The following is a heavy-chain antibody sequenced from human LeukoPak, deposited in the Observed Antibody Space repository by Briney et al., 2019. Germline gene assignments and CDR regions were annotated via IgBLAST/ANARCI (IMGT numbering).Heavy chain of an antibody. D-gene: IGHD3-3*01. J-gene: IGHJ4*02. Sequence: SETLSLTCAVYGGSFSGYYWSWIRQPPGKGLEWIGEINHSGSTNYNPSLKSRVTISVDTSKNQFSLKLSSVTAADTAVYYCARDLFRVFDYWGQGTLVTVSS. V-gene: IGHV4-34*01. CDR3: ARDLFRVFDY. CDR2: INHSGST. CDR1: GGSFSGYY.